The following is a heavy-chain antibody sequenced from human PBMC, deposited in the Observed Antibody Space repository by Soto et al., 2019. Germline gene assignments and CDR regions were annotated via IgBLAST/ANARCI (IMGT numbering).Heavy chain of an antibody. V-gene: IGHV3-30*18. CDR3: AKEERHSGYIIDY. Sequence: QVQLVESGGGVVQPGRSLRLSCSASGFTFSNYGIHWVRQAPGKGLEWVSLISYEGSNKYYADSVKGRFTISRDNSKNTLYLQMNNLRPEDTAVYYCAKEERHSGYIIDYWGQGTLVTVSS. J-gene: IGHJ4*02. D-gene: IGHD5-12*01. CDR1: GFTFSNYG. CDR2: ISYEGSNK.